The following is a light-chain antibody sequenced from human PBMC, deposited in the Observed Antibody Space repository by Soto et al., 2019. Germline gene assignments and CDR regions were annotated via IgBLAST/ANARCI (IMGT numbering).Light chain of an antibody. CDR2: DAS. V-gene: IGKV3D-11*01. J-gene: IGKJ5*01. CDR3: QQRSNWLIT. Sequence: EIVLTHSPATLSLSPGERATLSCRASQGVSSYLAWYQQKPGQAPRLLIYDASNRATGIPARFSGSGPGTDFTLTISSLEPEDFAVYYCQQRSNWLITFGQGTRLEIK. CDR1: QGVSSY.